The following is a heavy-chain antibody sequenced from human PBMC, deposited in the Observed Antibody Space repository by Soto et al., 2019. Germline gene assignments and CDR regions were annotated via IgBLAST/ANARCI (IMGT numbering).Heavy chain of an antibody. J-gene: IGHJ6*02. CDR3: ARDLWGYCGTDCYPLDV. CDR1: GGSISSYY. Sequence: PSETLSLTYTVSGGSISSYYWSWIRQPPGKGLEWIGYIYYSGSTNYNPSLKSRVTISVDTSKNQFSLKLNSVTAADTAVYYCARDLWGYCGTDCYPLDVWGQGTTVTVSS. CDR2: IYYSGST. D-gene: IGHD2-21*02. V-gene: IGHV4-59*01.